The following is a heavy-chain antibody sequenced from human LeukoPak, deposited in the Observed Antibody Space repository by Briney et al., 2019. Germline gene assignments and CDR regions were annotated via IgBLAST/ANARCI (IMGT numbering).Heavy chain of an antibody. CDR1: GITFSYYW. D-gene: IGHD5-24*01. J-gene: IGHJ4*02. V-gene: IGHV3-74*01. CDR3: AKERGYGYNHIDY. Sequence: PGGSLRLSCAASGITFSYYWMHWVRQAPGKGLVWVSRIDADGSSATYADSVKGRFTISRDNAKNSLYLQMNSLRAEDTAVYYCAKERGYGYNHIDYWGQGTLVTVSS. CDR2: IDADGSSA.